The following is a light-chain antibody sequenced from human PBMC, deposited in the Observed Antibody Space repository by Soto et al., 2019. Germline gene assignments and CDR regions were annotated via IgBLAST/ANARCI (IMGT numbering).Light chain of an antibody. V-gene: IGLV6-57*02. CDR2: EDN. J-gene: IGLJ2*01. CDR3: QSYDSNTVV. CDR1: SGSIASNY. Sequence: NFMLTQPHSVSESPGKTVAISCTGSSGSIASNYVQWYQQRPGSAPTIVIYEDNQRPSGVPDRFSGSTDGSSNSASLTISGLQTEDEADYYCQSYDSNTVVFGGGTKLTVL.